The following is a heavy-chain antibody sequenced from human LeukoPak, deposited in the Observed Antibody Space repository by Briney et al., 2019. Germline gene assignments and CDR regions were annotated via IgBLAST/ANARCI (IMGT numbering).Heavy chain of an antibody. CDR1: GFNFIKYW. CDR2: IKDDGSQK. J-gene: IGHJ5*02. Sequence: GGSLRLSCAPSGFNFIKYWMTWVRQVPGKGLEWVADIKDDGSQKYYVDSVKGRFTISRDNGKKSLYLQMNSLRGEDTAVYYCARDTSRGFDPWGQGTLVTVSS. CDR3: ARDTSRGFDP. V-gene: IGHV3-7*01. D-gene: IGHD6-13*01.